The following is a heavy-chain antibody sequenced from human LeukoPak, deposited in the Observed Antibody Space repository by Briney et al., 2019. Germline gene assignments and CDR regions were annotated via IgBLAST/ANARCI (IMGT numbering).Heavy chain of an antibody. CDR2: INPNSGGT. D-gene: IGHD1-1*01. J-gene: IGHJ6*03. CDR3: ARAWNFGNYYYYYFDV. CDR1: GYTFTGYY. Sequence: ASVKVSCKASGYTFTGYYMHWVRQAPGQGLEWMGWINPNSGGTNYAQNFQGRVTMTRDTSISTAYMELSRPTSDDTAVYYCARAWNFGNYYYYYFDVWGKGTTVTVSS. V-gene: IGHV1-2*02.